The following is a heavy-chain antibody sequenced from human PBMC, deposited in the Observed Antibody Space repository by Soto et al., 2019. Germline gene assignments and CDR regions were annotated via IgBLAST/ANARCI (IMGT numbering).Heavy chain of an antibody. CDR3: ARAPYLGDHQY. CDR2: ISAYSGKT. V-gene: IGHV1-18*01. D-gene: IGHD3-16*01. Sequence: QVQLVQSGGEVKKPGASVKVSCKTSGYTFTTYGISWVRQAPGQGLEWVGWISAYSGKTHYAQKFQGKVTMTTDTSTNTAYLELRSVRSDDTGLYYCARAPYLGDHQYWGQGTLVTVSS. CDR1: GYTFTTYG. J-gene: IGHJ4*02.